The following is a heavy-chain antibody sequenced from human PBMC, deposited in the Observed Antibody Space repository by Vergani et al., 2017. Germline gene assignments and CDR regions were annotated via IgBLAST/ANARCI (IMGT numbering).Heavy chain of an antibody. CDR1: GYTFTSYG. CDR2: ISAYNGNT. Sequence: QVQLVQSGAEVKKPGASVKVSCKASGYTFTSYGISWVRQAPGQGLEWMGWISAYNGNTNYAQKLQGRVTMTTDTSTSTAYMELSSLRSDDTAVYYWARDPDIVVVPAAPYYYYYYGMDVWGQGTTVTVSS. D-gene: IGHD2-2*01. CDR3: ARDPDIVVVPAAPYYYYYYGMDV. J-gene: IGHJ6*02. V-gene: IGHV1-18*04.